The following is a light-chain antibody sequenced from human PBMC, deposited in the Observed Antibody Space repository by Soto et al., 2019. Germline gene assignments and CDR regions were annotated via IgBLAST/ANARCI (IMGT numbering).Light chain of an antibody. CDR2: DAS. J-gene: IGKJ4*01. V-gene: IGKV3D-15*01. Sequence: ETVLTQSPATLSLSPGERATLSCRASQSVDIYLAWYQQKPGQAPRLLIYDASNRATGIPARFSGSGSGTDFTLTISCLQSEDFATYYCQQYYSYPLTFGGGTKVEIK. CDR3: QQYYSYPLT. CDR1: QSVDIY.